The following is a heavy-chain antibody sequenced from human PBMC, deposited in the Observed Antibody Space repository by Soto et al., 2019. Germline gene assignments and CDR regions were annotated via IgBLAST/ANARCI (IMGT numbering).Heavy chain of an antibody. D-gene: IGHD1-26*01. Sequence: PGESLKISCKGSGYSFTSYWIGWVRQMPGKGLEWMGIIYPGDSDTRYSPSFQGQVTISADKSISTAYLQWSSLKASDTAMYYCARHRDSGSYWALRWYGMDVWGQGTTVTVSS. CDR3: ARHRDSGSYWALRWYGMDV. CDR1: GYSFTSYW. V-gene: IGHV5-51*01. CDR2: IYPGDSDT. J-gene: IGHJ6*02.